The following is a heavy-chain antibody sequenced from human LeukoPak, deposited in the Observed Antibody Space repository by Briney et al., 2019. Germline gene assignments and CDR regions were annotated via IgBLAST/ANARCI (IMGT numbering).Heavy chain of an antibody. V-gene: IGHV1-2*02. J-gene: IGHJ5*02. CDR1: GYTFTGYY. Sequence: GASVKVSCKASGYTFTGYYIHWVRQAPGQGLEWMGWINPNSGGTNYAQKFQGRVTMTRDTSISTAYMELSRLRSDDTAVYYCARDPVHYDPSRLYWFDPWGQGTLVTVSS. CDR2: INPNSGGT. CDR3: ARDPVHYDPSRLYWFDP. D-gene: IGHD3-22*01.